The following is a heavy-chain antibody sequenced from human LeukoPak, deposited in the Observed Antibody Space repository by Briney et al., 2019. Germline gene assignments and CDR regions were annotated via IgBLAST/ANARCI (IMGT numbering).Heavy chain of an antibody. Sequence: GGSLRLSCAASGFTFDDYTMHWVRQAPGKGLEWVSLISWDGGSTYYADSVKGRFTISRDNSKNSLYLQMNSLRTEDTALYYCAKGFRGKYGSGSSDYYGMDVWGQGTTVTVSS. CDR2: ISWDGGST. CDR1: GFTFDDYT. D-gene: IGHD3-10*01. V-gene: IGHV3-43*01. J-gene: IGHJ6*02. CDR3: AKGFRGKYGSGSSDYYGMDV.